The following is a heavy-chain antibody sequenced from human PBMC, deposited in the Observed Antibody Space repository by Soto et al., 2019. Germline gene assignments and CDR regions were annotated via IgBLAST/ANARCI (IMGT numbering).Heavy chain of an antibody. CDR3: ARLSASSKLRGVVIN. J-gene: IGHJ4*02. V-gene: IGHV4-4*02. D-gene: IGHD3-10*01. Sequence: QVHLQESGPDLVRPSETLSLTCSFFGGSISSDNWWSWVRQPPGKGLEWIGEIYHSGNTNYNPSLKSRVTISVDKSKNQCSLKVTSVTAADTALYDCARLSASSKLRGVVINWGQGTLVTVSS. CDR2: IYHSGNT. CDR1: GGSISSDNW.